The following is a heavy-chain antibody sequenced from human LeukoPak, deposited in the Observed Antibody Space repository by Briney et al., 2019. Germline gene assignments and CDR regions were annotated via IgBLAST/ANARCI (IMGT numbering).Heavy chain of an antibody. Sequence: GGSLKISGQGSGSIFTSYWIGWVRQRPGKGLEGMGIIYPGESDTRYSTSCQGQVTISADKSISTAYLQWSSLKASDTAMYYCARHGDYYYGSGSYYNPDYYYYYMDVWGKGTTVTVSS. CDR2: IYPGESDT. D-gene: IGHD3-10*01. CDR3: ARHGDYYYGSGSYYNPDYYYYYMDV. V-gene: IGHV5-51*01. CDR1: GSIFTSYW. J-gene: IGHJ6*03.